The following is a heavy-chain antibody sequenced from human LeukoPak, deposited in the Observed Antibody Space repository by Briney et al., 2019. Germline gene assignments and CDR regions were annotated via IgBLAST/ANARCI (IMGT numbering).Heavy chain of an antibody. CDR2: IYYSGST. CDR1: GGSFSGYY. V-gene: IGHV4-34*01. D-gene: IGHD3-10*01. J-gene: IGHJ5*02. CDR3: ARGSHGSGGNWFDP. Sequence: SETLSLTCAVYGGSFSGYYWSWIRQPPGKGLEWIGSIYYSGSTYYNPSLKSRVTISVDTSKNQFSLKLSSVTAADTAVYYCARGSHGSGGNWFDPWGQGTLVTVSS.